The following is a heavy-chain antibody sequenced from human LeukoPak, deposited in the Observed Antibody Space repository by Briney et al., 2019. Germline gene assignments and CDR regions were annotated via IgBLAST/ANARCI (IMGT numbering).Heavy chain of an antibody. CDR3: ARDQHCSGGSCYYGYYYYYGMDV. J-gene: IGHJ6*04. V-gene: IGHV1-18*04. CDR2: ISAYNGNT. CDR1: GYTFTGYG. Sequence: ASVKVSCKASGYTFTGYGISWVRQAPGQGLEWMGWISAYNGNTNYAQKLQGRVTMTTDTSTSTAYMELRSLRSDDTAVYYCARDQHCSGGSCYYGYYYYYGMDVWGKGTTVTVSS. D-gene: IGHD2-15*01.